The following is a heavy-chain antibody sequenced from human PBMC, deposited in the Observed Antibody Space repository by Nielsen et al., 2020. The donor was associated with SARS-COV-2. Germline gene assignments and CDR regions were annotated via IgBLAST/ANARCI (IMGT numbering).Heavy chain of an antibody. CDR2: INHSGST. CDR1: GGSFSGYY. J-gene: IGHJ4*02. D-gene: IGHD2-2*02. V-gene: IGHV4-34*01. CDR3: ARGSLRSYIVVVPAAIDFDY. Sequence: SETLSLTCAVYGGSFSGYYWSWIRQPPGKGLEWIGEINHSGSTNYNPSLKSRVTISVDTSKNQFSLKLSSVTAADTAVYYCARGSLRSYIVVVPAAIDFDYWGQGTLVTVSS.